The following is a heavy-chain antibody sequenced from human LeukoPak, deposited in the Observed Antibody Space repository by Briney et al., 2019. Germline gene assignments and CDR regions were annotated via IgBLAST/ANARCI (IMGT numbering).Heavy chain of an antibody. J-gene: IGHJ3*02. CDR2: ISSSSSYI. D-gene: IGHD3-22*01. Sequence: PGGSLRLSCAASGFTFSSYSMNWVRQAPGKGLEWVSSISSSSSYIYYADSVKGRFTISRGNAKNSLYLQMNSLRAEDTAVYYCARGDLDYYDSSGYYYGDAFDIWGQGTMVTVSS. V-gene: IGHV3-21*01. CDR3: ARGDLDYYDSSGYYYGDAFDI. CDR1: GFTFSSYS.